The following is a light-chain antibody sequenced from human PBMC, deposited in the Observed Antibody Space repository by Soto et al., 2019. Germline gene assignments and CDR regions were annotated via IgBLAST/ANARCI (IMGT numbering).Light chain of an antibody. CDR1: SSDVGSYTY. V-gene: IGLV2-14*01. CDR3: QSYDSSLSGLYV. Sequence: QSALTQPASVSGSPRQSITISCTGASSDVGSYTYVSWYQQHPGKAPKLMIYEVNNRPSGVPDRFSGSKSGTSASLAITGLQAEDEADYYCQSYDSSLSGLYVFGTGTKLTVL. CDR2: EVN. J-gene: IGLJ1*01.